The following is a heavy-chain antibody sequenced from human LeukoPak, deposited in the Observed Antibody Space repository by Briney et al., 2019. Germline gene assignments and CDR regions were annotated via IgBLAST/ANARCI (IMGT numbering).Heavy chain of an antibody. CDR1: GGTFSSYA. Sequence: SVKVSCKASGGTFSSYAISWVRQAPGQGLEWMGRIIPILGIANYAQKFQGRVTITADKSTSTAYMELSSLRSEDTAVYYCARVWGTTVTLPDYWGQGTLVTVSS. J-gene: IGHJ4*02. V-gene: IGHV1-69*04. CDR3: ARVWGTTVTLPDY. CDR2: IIPILGIA. D-gene: IGHD4-17*01.